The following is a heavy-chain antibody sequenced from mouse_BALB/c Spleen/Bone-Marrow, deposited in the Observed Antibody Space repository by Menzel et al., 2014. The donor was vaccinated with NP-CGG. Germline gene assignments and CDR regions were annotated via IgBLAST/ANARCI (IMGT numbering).Heavy chain of an antibody. Sequence: EVQLQQSGGGLVQPGGSLKLSCAASGFDFSRYWMSWVRQAPGKGLEWIGEINPDSSTINYTPSLKDKFIISRDNAKNTLYLQMSKVRSEDTALYYCARQGYYGYCAYWGQGTLVTVSA. CDR3: ARQGYYGYCAY. D-gene: IGHD1-2*01. J-gene: IGHJ3*01. CDR1: GFDFSRYW. V-gene: IGHV4-1*02. CDR2: INPDSSTI.